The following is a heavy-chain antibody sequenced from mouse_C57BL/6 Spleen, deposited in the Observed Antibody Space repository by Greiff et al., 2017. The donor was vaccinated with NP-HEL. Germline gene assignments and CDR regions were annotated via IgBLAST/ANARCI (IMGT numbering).Heavy chain of an antibody. D-gene: IGHD2-4*01. Sequence: QVQLQQPGAELVKPGASVKMSCKASGYTFTSYWITWVKQRPGQGLEWIGDIYPGSGSTNYNEKFKSKATLSVDTSSSTAYMQLSSLTSQDSVVYYCARCDYVYINAMDYWGQGTSVTVSS. CDR2: IYPGSGST. V-gene: IGHV1-55*01. CDR3: ARCDYVYINAMDY. J-gene: IGHJ4*01. CDR1: GYTFTSYW.